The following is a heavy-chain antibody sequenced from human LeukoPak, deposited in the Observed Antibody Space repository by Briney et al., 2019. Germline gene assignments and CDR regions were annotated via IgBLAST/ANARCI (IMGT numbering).Heavy chain of an antibody. CDR3: AWKYYYDTSGYFYVDS. Sequence: SETLSLTCTVSGGSISSGSYYWSWIRQPAGKGLEWIGRIYTGGSTNYNPSLKSRVTISGDTSRNQFSLKLSSVTAADTAVYYCAWKYYYDTSGYFYVDSWGQGTLVTVSS. CDR2: IYTGGST. D-gene: IGHD3-22*01. V-gene: IGHV4-61*02. J-gene: IGHJ4*02. CDR1: GGSISSGSYY.